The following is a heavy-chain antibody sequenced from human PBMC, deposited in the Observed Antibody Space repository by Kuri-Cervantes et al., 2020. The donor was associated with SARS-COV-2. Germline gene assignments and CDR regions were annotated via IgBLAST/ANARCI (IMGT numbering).Heavy chain of an antibody. Sequence: ASVKVSCKASGYTFTDYYMHWVRQAPGQGLEWMGWISAYNGNTNYAQKLQGRVTMTTDTSTSTAYMELRSLRSDDTAAYYCARGVGSGIVVVPAAMRSSFDIWGQGTMVTVSS. J-gene: IGHJ3*02. D-gene: IGHD2-2*01. CDR3: ARGVGSGIVVVPAAMRSSFDI. V-gene: IGHV1-18*04. CDR2: ISAYNGNT. CDR1: GYTFTDYY.